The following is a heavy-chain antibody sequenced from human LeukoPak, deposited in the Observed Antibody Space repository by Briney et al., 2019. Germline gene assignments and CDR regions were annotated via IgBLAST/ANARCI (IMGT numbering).Heavy chain of an antibody. D-gene: IGHD4/OR15-4a*01. Sequence: GGSLRLSCAASGFTFSSYAMSWVRQAPGKGLEWVSAISGSGGSTYYADSVKGRFTIPRDNAKNTLYLQMNSLRAEDTAVYYCARDRRLWNMDVWGTGTTVTISS. J-gene: IGHJ6*03. CDR2: ISGSGGST. V-gene: IGHV3-23*01. CDR1: GFTFSSYA. CDR3: ARDRRLWNMDV.